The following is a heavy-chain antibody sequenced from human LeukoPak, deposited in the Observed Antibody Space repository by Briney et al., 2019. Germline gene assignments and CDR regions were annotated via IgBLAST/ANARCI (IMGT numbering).Heavy chain of an antibody. D-gene: IGHD4-17*01. CDR2: IYTSGST. J-gene: IGHJ4*02. CDR3: ARGGYGDYYLDY. V-gene: IGHV4-61*02. CDR1: GGSISSGSYY. Sequence: SETLSLTCTVSGGSISSGSYYWSWIRQPAGKGLEWIGRIYTSGSTNYNPSLKSRVTISVDTSKNQFSLKLSSVTAADTAVYYCARGGYGDYYLDYWGQGTLVTVSS.